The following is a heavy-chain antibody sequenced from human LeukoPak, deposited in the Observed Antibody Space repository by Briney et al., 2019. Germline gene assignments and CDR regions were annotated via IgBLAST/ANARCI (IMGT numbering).Heavy chain of an antibody. J-gene: IGHJ4*02. Sequence: PSGTLSLTCTVSGFSISSGDYYWSWIRQPQGKGLEWIGYIYDSGSTYYNPSLKSRVTISVDTSKNQFSVKLSSVTAADTAVYYCARGKWLPNFGYWGQGTLVTVSS. CDR2: IYDSGST. V-gene: IGHV4-30-4*01. D-gene: IGHD5-24*01. CDR3: ARGKWLPNFGY. CDR1: GFSISSGDYY.